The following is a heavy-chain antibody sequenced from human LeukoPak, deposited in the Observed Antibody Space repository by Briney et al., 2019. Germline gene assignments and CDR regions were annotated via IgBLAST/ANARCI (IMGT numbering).Heavy chain of an antibody. D-gene: IGHD3-22*01. CDR3: ARDRGYDSSGYAGAFDI. CDR1: GGSISSSNW. CDR2: IYYSGST. V-gene: IGHV4-4*02. Sequence: SETLSLTCAVSGGSISSSNWWSWVRQPPGKGLEWIGYIYYSGSTYYNPSLKSRVTISVDTSKNQFSLKLSSVTAADTAVYYCARDRGYDSSGYAGAFDIWGQGTMVTVSS. J-gene: IGHJ3*02.